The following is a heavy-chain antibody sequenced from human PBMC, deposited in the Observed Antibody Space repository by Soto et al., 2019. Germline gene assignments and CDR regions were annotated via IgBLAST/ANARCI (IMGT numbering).Heavy chain of an antibody. CDR2: IYYSGST. CDR3: ARPRGAGGWHRGDWFAP. Sequence: QLQLQESGPGLVKPSETLSLTCTVSGGSISSSSYYWGWIRQPPGKGLEWIGSIYYSGSTYYNPSLKSRVTISVDTSKNQFSLKRCSVTAAATAVYYCARPRGAGGWHRGDWFAPWGQGTLVTVSS. CDR1: GGSISSSSYY. D-gene: IGHD6-19*01. J-gene: IGHJ5*02. V-gene: IGHV4-39*01.